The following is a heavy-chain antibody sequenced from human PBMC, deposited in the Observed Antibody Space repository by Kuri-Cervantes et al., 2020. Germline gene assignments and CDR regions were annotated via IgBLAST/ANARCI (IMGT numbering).Heavy chain of an antibody. CDR3: AHRNYIAATFDY. J-gene: IGHJ4*02. Sequence: SGPTLVKPTQTLTLTCTFSGFSLRSSGMSVIWIRQPPGRALEWLALIAWDDDEYYNTSLKSRLTITKDTSKNQVVLTMTNMDPVDTATYYCAHRNYIAATFDYWGQGTLVTVSS. CDR2: IAWDDDE. CDR1: GFSLRSSGMS. D-gene: IGHD6-13*01. V-gene: IGHV2-70*12.